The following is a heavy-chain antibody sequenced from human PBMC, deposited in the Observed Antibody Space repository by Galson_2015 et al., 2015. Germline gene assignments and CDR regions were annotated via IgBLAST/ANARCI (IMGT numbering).Heavy chain of an antibody. CDR2: ISAYNGNT. V-gene: IGHV1-18*01. CDR1: GYTFNTYD. Sequence: SVKVSCKASGYTFNTYDISWVRQAPGQGLEWMGWISAYNGNTNYAQKVQGRVTMTTERSTSTAYIELRSLRSDDTAVYYCARGRRHCSSSSCPSYDLWGRGTLVTVSS. J-gene: IGHJ2*01. D-gene: IGHD2-2*01. CDR3: ARGRRHCSSSSCPSYDL.